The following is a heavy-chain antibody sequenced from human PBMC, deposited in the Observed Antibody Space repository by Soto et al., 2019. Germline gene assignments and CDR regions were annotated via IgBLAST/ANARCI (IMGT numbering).Heavy chain of an antibody. J-gene: IGHJ4*02. CDR1: GFTFSSYG. V-gene: IGHV3-30*18. D-gene: IGHD3-10*01. CDR3: AKARNLVRGVMDY. CDR2: ISYDGSNK. Sequence: PGGSLRLSCAASGFTFSSYGMHWVRQAPGKGLEWVAVISYDGSNKYYADSVKGRFTIPRDNSKNTLYLQMNSLRAEDTAVYYCAKARNLVRGVMDYWGQGTLVTVSS.